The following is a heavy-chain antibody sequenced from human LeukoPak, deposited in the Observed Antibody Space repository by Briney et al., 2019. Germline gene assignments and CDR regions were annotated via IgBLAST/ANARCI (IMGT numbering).Heavy chain of an antibody. J-gene: IGHJ4*02. CDR1: GGTFSSYA. Sequence: ASVKVSCKASGGTFSSYAISWVRQAPGQGLEWMGGIIPIFGTANYAQKFQGGGTITADESTSTAYMELSSLRSEDTAVYYCASGYSYGYVPDYWGQGTLVTVSS. CDR2: IIPIFGTA. D-gene: IGHD5-18*01. V-gene: IGHV1-69*13. CDR3: ASGYSYGYVPDY.